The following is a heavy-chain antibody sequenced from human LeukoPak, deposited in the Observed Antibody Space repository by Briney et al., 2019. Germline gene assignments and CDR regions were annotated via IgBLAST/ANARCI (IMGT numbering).Heavy chain of an antibody. CDR2: IIPILGTA. CDR1: GGTFSSYA. Sequence: ASVKVSCKASGGTFSSYAISWVRQAPGQGLEWMGGIIPILGTANYAQKFQGRVTITADESTSTAYMELSSLRSEDTAVYYCARDGGGESARLRFLEWFQNRQYYFDYWGQGTLVTVSS. D-gene: IGHD3-3*01. J-gene: IGHJ4*02. V-gene: IGHV1-69*13. CDR3: ARDGGGESARLRFLEWFQNRQYYFDY.